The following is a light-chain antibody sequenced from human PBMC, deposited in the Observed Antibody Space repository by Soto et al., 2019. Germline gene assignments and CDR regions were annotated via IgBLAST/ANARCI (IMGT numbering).Light chain of an antibody. J-gene: IGKJ3*01. CDR3: QQRSNCPRFT. CDR1: QSVSSY. Sequence: EIVLTQSPATLSLSPGERATLSCRASQSVSSYLAWYQQKPGQAPRLLIYDASNRATGIPARFSGSGSGTAFTLTISSLEPEDFAVYYCQQRSNCPRFTFGPGTKVDIK. CDR2: DAS. V-gene: IGKV3-11*01.